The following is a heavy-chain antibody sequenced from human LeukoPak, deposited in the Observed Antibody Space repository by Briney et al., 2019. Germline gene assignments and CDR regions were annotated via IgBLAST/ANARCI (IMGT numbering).Heavy chain of an antibody. V-gene: IGHV4-61*02. D-gene: IGHD3-10*01. J-gene: IGHJ4*02. CDR2: IYTSGST. CDR1: GGSISSGSYY. CDR3: ARDQGEGYYGSAFDY. Sequence: SETLSLTCTVSGGSISSGSYYWSWIRQPAGKGLEWIGRIYTSGSTNYNPSLKSRVTISVDTSKNQFSLKLSSVTAADTAVYYCARDQGEGYYGSAFDYWGQGTLVTVSS.